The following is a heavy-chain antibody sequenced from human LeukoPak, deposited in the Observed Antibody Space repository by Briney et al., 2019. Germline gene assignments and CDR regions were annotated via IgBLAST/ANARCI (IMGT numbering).Heavy chain of an antibody. Sequence: SEKVSCKASGGTFSSYAISWVRQAPGQGLEWMGGIIPIFGTANYAQKFQGRVTITADESTSTAYMELSSLRSEDTAVYYCARDLPLYSYGVRDAFDIWGQGTMVTVSS. CDR3: ARDLPLYSYGVRDAFDI. J-gene: IGHJ3*02. CDR1: GGTFSSYA. D-gene: IGHD5-18*01. V-gene: IGHV1-69*01. CDR2: IIPIFGTA.